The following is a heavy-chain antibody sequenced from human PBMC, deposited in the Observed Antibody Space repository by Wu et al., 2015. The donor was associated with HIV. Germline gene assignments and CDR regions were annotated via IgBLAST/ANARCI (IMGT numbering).Heavy chain of an antibody. V-gene: IGHV1-69-2*01. J-gene: IGHJ5*02. CDR1: GFKFIDYY. CDR3: ATLVVVVAATPGGAGWFDP. D-gene: IGHD2-15*01. Sequence: VQLVQSGADVKRPGTTVKVSCRISGFKFIDYYISWVQQAPGKGLEWMGLVDPEDGETIYAEKFQGRVTITADTSTDTAYMELSSLRSEDTAVYYCATLVVVVAATPGGAGWFDPWGQGTLVTVSS. CDR2: VDPEDGET.